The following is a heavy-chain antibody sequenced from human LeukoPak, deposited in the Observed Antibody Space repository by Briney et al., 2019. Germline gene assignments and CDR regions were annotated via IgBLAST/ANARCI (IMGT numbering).Heavy chain of an antibody. D-gene: IGHD3-22*01. CDR1: GFVFNTHW. CDR2: TNRDGSST. CDR3: AKDIDSSGPYYFDY. J-gene: IGHJ4*02. Sequence: SGGSLRLSCAASGFVFNTHWMHWVRQAPGKGLVWVSRTNRDGSSTTYADSVKGRFTISRDNAKNSLYLQMNSLRAEDTALYYCAKDIDSSGPYYFDYWGQGTLVTVSS. V-gene: IGHV3-74*01.